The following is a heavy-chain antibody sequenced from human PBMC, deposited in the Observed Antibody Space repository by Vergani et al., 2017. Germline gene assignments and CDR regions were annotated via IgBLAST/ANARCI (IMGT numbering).Heavy chain of an antibody. Sequence: EVQLVESGGGLVQPGGSLRLSCAASGFTVSSNYMSWVRQAPGKGLEWVSVIYSGGSTYYADSVKGRFTISRDNSKNTLYLQMNSLRAEDTAVYYCARVRGTYIEQQPKTYYFDYWGQGTLVTVSS. V-gene: IGHV3-66*01. D-gene: IGHD6-13*01. CDR1: GFTVSSNY. CDR3: ARVRGTYIEQQPKTYYFDY. J-gene: IGHJ4*02. CDR2: IYSGGST.